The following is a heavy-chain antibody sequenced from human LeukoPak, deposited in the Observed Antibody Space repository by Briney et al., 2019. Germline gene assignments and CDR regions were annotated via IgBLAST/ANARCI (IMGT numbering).Heavy chain of an antibody. Sequence: GGSLRLSCAASGFTLSSCAMSWVRQAPGKGLEWVSVIYSGGDTYYADSVKGRFSISRDNSKNMMYLQMNSLRAEDTALYYCARGGSSYYMDVWGKGTTVTVSS. CDR3: ARGGSSYYMDV. CDR1: GFTLSSCA. V-gene: IGHV3-66*01. D-gene: IGHD3-10*01. J-gene: IGHJ6*03. CDR2: IYSGGDT.